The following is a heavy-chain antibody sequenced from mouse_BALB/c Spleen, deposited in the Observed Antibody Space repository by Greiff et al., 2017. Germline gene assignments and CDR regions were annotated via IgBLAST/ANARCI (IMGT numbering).Heavy chain of an antibody. CDR3: AREGGVRYYSEN. CDR2: IYPGDGDT. Sequence: VQLQQSGAELARPGASVKLSCKASGYTFTSYWMQWVKQRPGQGLEWIGAIYPGDGDTRYTQKFKGKATLTADKSSSTAYMQLSSLASEDSAVYYCAREGGVRYYSENRGADTTLTDSS. V-gene: IGHV1-87*01. J-gene: IGHJ2*01. CDR1: GYTFTSYW. D-gene: IGHD2-14*01.